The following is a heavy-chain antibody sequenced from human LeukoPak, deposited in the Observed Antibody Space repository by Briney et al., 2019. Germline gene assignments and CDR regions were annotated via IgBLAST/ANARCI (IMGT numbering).Heavy chain of an antibody. Sequence: GGSLRLSCSASGFTFSAYAMYWVRQAPGKGLEYVSGISNNGGSSFYADSVKGRFTISRDNSKNTLYLQMSSLRAEDTAAYYCAKDPRGYCSRTNCPNWFDTWGQGTLVTVSS. CDR2: ISNNGGSS. J-gene: IGHJ5*02. D-gene: IGHD2-2*01. CDR1: GFTFSAYA. V-gene: IGHV3-64*04. CDR3: AKDPRGYCSRTNCPNWFDT.